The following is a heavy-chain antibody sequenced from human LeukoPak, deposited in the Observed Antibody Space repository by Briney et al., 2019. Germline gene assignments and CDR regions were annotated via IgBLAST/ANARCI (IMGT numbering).Heavy chain of an antibody. CDR3: ATHRDSYGKYYYYYGMDV. Sequence: ASETLSLTCAAYGWSFSGYYWSWIRQPPGKGLEWIGEINHSGSTNYNPSLKSRVTISVDTSKHQFSLKLSSVTAADTAVYFCATHRDSYGKYYYYYGMDVWGQGTTVTVSS. V-gene: IGHV4-34*01. CDR2: INHSGST. CDR1: GWSFSGYY. J-gene: IGHJ6*02. D-gene: IGHD5-18*01.